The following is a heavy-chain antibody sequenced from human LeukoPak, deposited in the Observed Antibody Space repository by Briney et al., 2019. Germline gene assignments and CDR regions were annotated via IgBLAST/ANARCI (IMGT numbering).Heavy chain of an antibody. CDR3: ARVGTGITGTNDVSYSYYYMDV. CDR2: IYTSGST. D-gene: IGHD1-20*01. Sequence: PSQTLSLTCTVSGVSISSCSYYWSWIRQPAGKGLEWIGRIYTSGSTNYNPSLKSLVTISVDTSKNQFSLKMSSVTAADTAVYYCARVGTGITGTNDVSYSYYYMDVWGKGNTVTISS. J-gene: IGHJ6*03. V-gene: IGHV4-61*02. CDR1: GVSISSCSYY.